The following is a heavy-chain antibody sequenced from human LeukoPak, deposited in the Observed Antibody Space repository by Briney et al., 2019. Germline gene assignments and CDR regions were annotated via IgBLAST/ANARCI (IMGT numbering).Heavy chain of an antibody. CDR3: ATGNSGSYYPSGY. Sequence: ASVKVSCKASGYTFTGYYMHWVRQAPGKGLEWMGGFDPEDGETIYAQKFQGRVTMTEDTSTDTAYMELSSLRSEDTAVYYCATGNSGSYYPSGYWGQGTLVTVSS. CDR2: FDPEDGET. V-gene: IGHV1-24*01. CDR1: GYTFTGYY. D-gene: IGHD1-26*01. J-gene: IGHJ4*02.